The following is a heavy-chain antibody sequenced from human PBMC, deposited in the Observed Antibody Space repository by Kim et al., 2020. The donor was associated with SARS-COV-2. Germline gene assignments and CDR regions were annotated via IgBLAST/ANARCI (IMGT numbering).Heavy chain of an antibody. CDR2: MNAGNVKP. J-gene: IGHJ5*02. Sequence: ASVKVSCKASGYTFTTYAMHWVRQAPGQRLEWMGWMNAGNVKPKYSQKFQGRVTITRDTSASTAYIELSSLGSEDTAVYYCTRGTLATGFDPWGQGTLVTVSS. V-gene: IGHV1-3*01. D-gene: IGHD1-1*01. CDR1: GYTFTTYA. CDR3: TRGTLATGFDP.